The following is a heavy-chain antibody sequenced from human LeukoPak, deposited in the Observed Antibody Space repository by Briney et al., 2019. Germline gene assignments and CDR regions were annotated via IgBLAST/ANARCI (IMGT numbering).Heavy chain of an antibody. CDR2: INPNSGGT. J-gene: IGHJ3*02. D-gene: IGHD1-7*01. CDR1: GYTFTGYY. Sequence: ASVKVCCKASGYTFTGYYMHWVRQAPGQGLEWMGWINPNSGGTNYAQKFQGRVTMTRDTSISTAYMELSRLRSDDTAVYYCARVHWNYDAFDIWGQGTMVTVSS. CDR3: ARVHWNYDAFDI. V-gene: IGHV1-2*02.